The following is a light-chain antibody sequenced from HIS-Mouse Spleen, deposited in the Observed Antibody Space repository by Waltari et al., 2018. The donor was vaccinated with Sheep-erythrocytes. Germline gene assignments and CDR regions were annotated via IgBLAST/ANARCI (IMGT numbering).Light chain of an antibody. Sequence: QSVLTQPTSVSEAPRQRVTISCSGSSSNIGNNAVNWYQQLPGKAPKLLIYYDDLLPAGVSDRFSGSKSGTSASRAISGLQSDDEADYYCAAWDDSLNGVVFGGGTKLTVL. CDR3: AAWDDSLNGVV. V-gene: IGLV1-36*01. CDR1: SSNIGNNA. CDR2: YDD. J-gene: IGLJ2*01.